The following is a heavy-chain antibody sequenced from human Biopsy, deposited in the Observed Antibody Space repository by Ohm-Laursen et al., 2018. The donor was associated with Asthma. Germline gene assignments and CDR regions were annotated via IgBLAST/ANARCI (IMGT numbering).Heavy chain of an antibody. Sequence: SETLSLTCTVSGGSMTPTSHYWDWIRQAPGKGLEWIGYISYGGKTSYNPSLKNRVTISRDTSKNQFSLSLTSVTAADTAVYFCARRITIFGVVQKDHGMDAWGQGTTVSVSS. CDR3: ARRITIFGVVQKDHGMDA. D-gene: IGHD3-3*01. CDR2: ISYGGKT. V-gene: IGHV4-39*01. J-gene: IGHJ6*02. CDR1: GGSMTPTSHY.